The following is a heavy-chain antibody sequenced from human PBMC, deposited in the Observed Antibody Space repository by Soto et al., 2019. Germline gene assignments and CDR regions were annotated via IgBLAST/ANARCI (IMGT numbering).Heavy chain of an antibody. D-gene: IGHD2-21*02. CDR2: IYYSGST. Sequence: SETLSLTCTVSGXSISSYYWSWIRQPPGKGLEWIGYIYYSGSTNYNPALKSRVTISVDTSKNQFSLKPSAVTAAAPAEYYCARLASGDIEYWGQGPLVSVSS. V-gene: IGHV4-59*01. J-gene: IGHJ4*02. CDR1: GXSISSYY. CDR3: ARLASGDIEY.